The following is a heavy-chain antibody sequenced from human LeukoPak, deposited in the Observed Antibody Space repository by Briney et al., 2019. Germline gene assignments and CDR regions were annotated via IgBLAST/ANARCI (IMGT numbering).Heavy chain of an antibody. CDR2: INPNSSGT. J-gene: IGHJ6*02. V-gene: IGHV1-2*02. CDR3: ARDYSRRGSTNRLGGMDV. D-gene: IGHD3-10*01. Sequence: ASLKLSCKASGYTFTGYYMHWVRQAPAQGLEWMGWINPNSSGTNYAHKFQGRVTITRDTSTSTAYMELSRLSSDDTAVYYCARDYSRRGSTNRLGGMDVWGQGTTVTVSS. CDR1: GYTFTGYY.